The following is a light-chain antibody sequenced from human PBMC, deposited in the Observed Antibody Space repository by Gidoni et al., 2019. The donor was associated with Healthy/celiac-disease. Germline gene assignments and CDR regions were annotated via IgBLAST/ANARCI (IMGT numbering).Light chain of an antibody. Sequence: QSVLTQPRSVSAAPGQKVPISCSGSSSNIGNNYVSWYQQLPGTAPKLLIYDNNKRPSGIPDRFSGSKSGTSATLGITGLQTGDEADYYCGTWDSSLSALVFGGGTKLTVL. CDR3: GTWDSSLSALV. J-gene: IGLJ2*01. V-gene: IGLV1-51*01. CDR1: SSNIGNNY. CDR2: DNN.